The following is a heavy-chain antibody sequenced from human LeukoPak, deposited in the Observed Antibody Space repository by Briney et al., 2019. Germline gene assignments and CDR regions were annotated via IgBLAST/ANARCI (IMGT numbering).Heavy chain of an antibody. V-gene: IGHV3-21*04. Sequence: PGGSLRLSCAASGFDFESYTMTWVRQAPGKELEWVSLISATSSDINYAESVRGRFTITRDNAKNSLFLQMDSLRVEDTAIYYCAKGLFSAFDKYLDSWGQGTLVTVSS. CDR3: AKGLFSAFDKYLDS. CDR2: ISATSSDI. CDR1: GFDFESYT. D-gene: IGHD5-12*01. J-gene: IGHJ4*02.